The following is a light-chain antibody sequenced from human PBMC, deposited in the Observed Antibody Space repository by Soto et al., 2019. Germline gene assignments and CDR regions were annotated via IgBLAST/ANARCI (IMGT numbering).Light chain of an antibody. Sequence: EIVLTQSPATLSLSPEERATLSCRASQSISSFLAWYQQKPGQAPRLLIYDASNRATGIPSRFSGSGSGTDFTLTISSLEPEDFAVYYCQHRSNWPLTFGGGTKVEIK. CDR2: DAS. V-gene: IGKV3-11*01. CDR3: QHRSNWPLT. J-gene: IGKJ4*01. CDR1: QSISSF.